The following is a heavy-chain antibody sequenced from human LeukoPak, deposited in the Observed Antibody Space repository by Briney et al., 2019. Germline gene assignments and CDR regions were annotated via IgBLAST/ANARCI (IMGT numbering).Heavy chain of an antibody. CDR2: IHYSGST. Sequence: SETLSLTCTVSGGSISGYYWSWVRQPPGKGLEWIACIHYSGSTNYNPPLKSRRTISVDTYKTQLSLNLTPMTDPDPALYSCARHVQNDGSPLDYWGQGTLVSLSS. J-gene: IGHJ4*02. CDR1: GGSISGYY. CDR3: ARHVQNDGSPLDY. V-gene: IGHV4-59*08. D-gene: IGHD5-24*01.